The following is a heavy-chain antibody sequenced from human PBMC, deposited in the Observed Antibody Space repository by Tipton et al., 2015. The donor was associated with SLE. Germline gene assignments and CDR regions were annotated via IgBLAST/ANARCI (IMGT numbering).Heavy chain of an antibody. CDR2: ISFSGLT. Sequence: TLSLTCTVSGGSISGYYWSWVRQPPGKGLEWIGYISFSGLTNYNPSVRSRVSTSMGTSKSQFSLQMSSVTAADTALYYCARHKLGFSWSYFDSWGQGTLVTVSS. J-gene: IGHJ4*02. CDR3: ARHKLGFSWSYFDS. CDR1: GGSISGYY. V-gene: IGHV4-59*08. D-gene: IGHD3-3*01.